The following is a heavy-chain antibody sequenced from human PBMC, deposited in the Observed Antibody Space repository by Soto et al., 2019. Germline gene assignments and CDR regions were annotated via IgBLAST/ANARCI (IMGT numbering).Heavy chain of an antibody. CDR1: GFTFSSYA. Sequence: QVQLVESGGGVVQPGRSLRLSCAASGFTFSSYAIHWVRQAPGKGLEWVAVISYDGSNKYYADSVKGRFTTSRDNSKNTLYLQMNSLRTEDTAVYYCARDVGLGSGSYYWFDPWGQGTLVTVSS. CDR3: ARDVGLGSGSYYWFDP. D-gene: IGHD3-10*02. J-gene: IGHJ5*02. V-gene: IGHV3-30-3*01. CDR2: ISYDGSNK.